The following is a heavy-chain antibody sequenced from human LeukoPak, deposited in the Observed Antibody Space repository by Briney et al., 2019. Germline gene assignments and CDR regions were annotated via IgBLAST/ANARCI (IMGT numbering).Heavy chain of an antibody. CDR3: AREDDRGDADLFPFLDL. Sequence: GASVKVSCKASGYTFTSYGISWVRQAPGQGLEWLGWISVYNGNTSYAPKVQGRVTVTTDTSTKTGYLELRNLRPDDTALYYCAREDDRGDADLFPFLDLWGQGTLVVVSS. CDR1: GYTFTSYG. D-gene: IGHD3-10*01. J-gene: IGHJ5*02. CDR2: ISVYNGNT. V-gene: IGHV1-18*01.